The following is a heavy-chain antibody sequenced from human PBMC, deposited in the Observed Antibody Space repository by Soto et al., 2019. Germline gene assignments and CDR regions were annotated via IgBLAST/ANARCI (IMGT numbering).Heavy chain of an antibody. J-gene: IGHJ6*02. Sequence: GGSLRLSCAASGFTFSSYGMHWVRQAPGKGLEWVAVISYDGSNKYYADSVKGRFTISRDNSKNTLYLQMNSLRAEDTAVYYCAKALEQLVSNNHYYYYYGMDVWGQGTTVTVSS. D-gene: IGHD6-6*01. CDR1: GFTFSSYG. CDR3: AKALEQLVSNNHYYYYYGMDV. V-gene: IGHV3-30*18. CDR2: ISYDGSNK.